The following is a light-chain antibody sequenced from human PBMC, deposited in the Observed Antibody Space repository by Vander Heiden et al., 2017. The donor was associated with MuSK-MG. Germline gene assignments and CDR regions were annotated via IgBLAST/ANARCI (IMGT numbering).Light chain of an antibody. CDR2: GAS. J-gene: IGKJ4*01. CDR1: QSVSSN. V-gene: IGKV3-15*01. Sequence: DIVMTQSPATLSVSPGESATLSCRASQSVSSNLAWYQPKPGQAPRLLIYGASTRATGIPARFSGSGSGTEFTLTISSLQSEDFAVYYCQQYNNWLTFGGGTKVEIK. CDR3: QQYNNWLT.